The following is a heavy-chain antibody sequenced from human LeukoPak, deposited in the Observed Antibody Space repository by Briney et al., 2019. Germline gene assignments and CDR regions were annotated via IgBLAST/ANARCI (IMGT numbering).Heavy chain of an antibody. CDR3: AREYSSSSIYYYYYMDV. Sequence: SGTLSLTCTVSGGSISSGSYYWSWIRQPAGKGLEWIGRIYTSGSTNYNPSLKSRVTISVDTSKNQFSLKLSSVTAADTAVYYCAREYSSSSIYYYYYMDVWGKGTTVTVSS. CDR1: GGSISSGSYY. J-gene: IGHJ6*03. D-gene: IGHD6-6*01. V-gene: IGHV4-61*02. CDR2: IYTSGST.